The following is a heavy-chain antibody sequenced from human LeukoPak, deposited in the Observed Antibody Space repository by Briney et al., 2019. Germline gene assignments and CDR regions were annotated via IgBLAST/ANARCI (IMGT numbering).Heavy chain of an antibody. CDR2: IIPIFGTA. Sequence: SVTVSFKASGGTFSSYAISWVRQAPGQGLEWMGGIIPIFGTANYAQKFQGRVTITADKSTSTAYMELSSLRSEDTAVYYCARQELWTDAFDIWGQGTMVTVSS. CDR3: ARQELWTDAFDI. D-gene: IGHD1-7*01. CDR1: GGTFSSYA. J-gene: IGHJ3*02. V-gene: IGHV1-69*06.